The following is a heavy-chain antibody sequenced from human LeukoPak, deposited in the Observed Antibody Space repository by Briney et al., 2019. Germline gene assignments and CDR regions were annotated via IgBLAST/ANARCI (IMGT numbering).Heavy chain of an antibody. CDR2: ISSSSYI. V-gene: IGHV3-21*01. CDR1: GFTFSSYS. Sequence: GGSLRLSCAASGFTFSSYSMNWVRQAPGKGLEWVSSISSSSYIYYADSVKGRFTISRDNAKNSLYLQMNSLRAEDTAVYYCARDHFKDYDISTGYYDNPLIDPWGQGTLVTVSS. D-gene: IGHD3-9*01. CDR3: ARDHFKDYDISTGYYDNPLIDP. J-gene: IGHJ5*02.